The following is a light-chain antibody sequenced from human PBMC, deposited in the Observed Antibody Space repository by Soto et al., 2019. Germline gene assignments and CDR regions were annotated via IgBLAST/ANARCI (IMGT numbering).Light chain of an antibody. CDR1: SSNIGSNS. Sequence: QSGLTQAPSVSGTPGQRVTISCSGSSSNIGSNSVYWYQHLTGTAPKLLIYRNNQRPSGVPDRISGSKSDTSASLAISGLRSEDEADYYCATWDDSLSGFVFGTGTQLTVL. CDR3: ATWDDSLSGFV. V-gene: IGLV1-47*01. J-gene: IGLJ1*01. CDR2: RNN.